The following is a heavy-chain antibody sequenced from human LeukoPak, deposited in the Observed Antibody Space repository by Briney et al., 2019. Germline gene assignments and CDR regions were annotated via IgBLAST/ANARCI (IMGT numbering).Heavy chain of an antibody. CDR1: GFTFSDYY. D-gene: IGHD2-15*01. V-gene: IGHV3-11*04. J-gene: IGHJ4*02. Sequence: GGSLRLSCAASGFTFSDYYMSWIRQAPGKGPEWVSYISSSGSSIYYADSVKGRFSISRDNAKNSLYLQMNSLRAEDTAVYYCARSRRLGGHGFDYWGQGTLVTVSS. CDR3: ARSRRLGGHGFDY. CDR2: ISSSGSSI.